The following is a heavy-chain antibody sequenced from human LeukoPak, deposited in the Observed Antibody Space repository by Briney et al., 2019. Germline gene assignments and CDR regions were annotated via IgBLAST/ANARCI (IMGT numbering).Heavy chain of an antibody. CDR3: AHRQKSSGRSQYYFDY. V-gene: IGHV2-5*02. CDR2: IYWDDEK. D-gene: IGHD6-19*01. Sequence: SGPTLVNPTQTLTLTCTFSGFSLSTSGVGVGWIRQPPGKALEWLALIYWDDEKRYSPSLRSRLSITKDTSKNQVVLTVTNMDPVDTATYYCAHRQKSSGRSQYYFDYWGQGTLVTVSS. J-gene: IGHJ4*02. CDR1: GFSLSTSGVG.